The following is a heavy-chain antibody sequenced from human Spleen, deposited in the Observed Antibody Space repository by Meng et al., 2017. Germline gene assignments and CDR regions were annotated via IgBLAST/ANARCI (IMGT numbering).Heavy chain of an antibody. J-gene: IGHJ4*02. CDR2: IYWDDEK. Sequence: SGPTLVKPTQTLTLTCTFSGFSLSTSGVGVGWIRQPPGKALEWLALIYWDDEKRYSPFLKSRLTITKDTSKTQVVLTMTNMDPVDTATYYCAHRQGRGYSYGTIFDYWGQGTQVTVSS. D-gene: IGHD5-18*01. V-gene: IGHV2-5*02. CDR3: AHRQGRGYSYGTIFDY. CDR1: GFSLSTSGVG.